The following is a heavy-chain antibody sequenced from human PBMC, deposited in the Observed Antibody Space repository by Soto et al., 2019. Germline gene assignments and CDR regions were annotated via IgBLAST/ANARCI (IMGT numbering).Heavy chain of an antibody. CDR1: GFTFTSSA. Sequence: SVKVSCKASGFTFTSSAVQWVRQARGQRLEWIGWIVVSSGNTNYAQKFQERVTITRDMSTSTAYMELSSLRSEDTAVYYCAAAANYYDSSGYFPDAFDIWGQGTMVTVSS. D-gene: IGHD3-22*01. V-gene: IGHV1-58*01. CDR2: IVVSSGNT. J-gene: IGHJ3*02. CDR3: AAAANYYDSSGYFPDAFDI.